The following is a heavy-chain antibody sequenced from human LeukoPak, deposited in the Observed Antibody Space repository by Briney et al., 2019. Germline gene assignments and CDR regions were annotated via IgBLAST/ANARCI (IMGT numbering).Heavy chain of an antibody. CDR3: ARGSWYEYYYYGMDV. V-gene: IGHV4-61*01. J-gene: IGHJ6*02. CDR1: GGSVSSGSYY. D-gene: IGHD6-13*01. CDR2: IYYSGST. Sequence: SETLSLTCTVSGGSVSSGSYYWSWIRQPPGKGLEYIGYIYYSGSTNYNPSLKSRVTISVDTSKNQFSLKLSSVTAADTAVYYCARGSWYEYYYYGMDVWGQGTTVAVSS.